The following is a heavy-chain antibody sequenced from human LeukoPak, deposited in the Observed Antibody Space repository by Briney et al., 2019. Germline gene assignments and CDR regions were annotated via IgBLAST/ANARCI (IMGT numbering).Heavy chain of an antibody. CDR1: GYTFTSYY. D-gene: IGHD1-26*01. V-gene: IGHV1-2*04. J-gene: IGHJ4*02. Sequence: GASVKVSCKASGYTFTSYYMHWVRQAPGQGLEWMGIINPNSGGTNYAQKFQGWVTMTRDTSISTAYMELSRLRSDDTAVYYCARGSNQFSGSLEYWGQGTLVTVSS. CDR3: ARGSNQFSGSLEY. CDR2: INPNSGGT.